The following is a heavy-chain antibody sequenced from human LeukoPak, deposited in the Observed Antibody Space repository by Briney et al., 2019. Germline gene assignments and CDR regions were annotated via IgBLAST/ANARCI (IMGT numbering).Heavy chain of an antibody. CDR3: ARRRITMVRVTDYFDY. V-gene: IGHV3-21*01. CDR2: IRSRSGYI. CDR1: GFIFSDYS. Sequence: GGSLRLSCAASGFIFSDYSMNWVRQAPGKGLEWVSSIRSRSGYIYYADSVKGRFTISRDNAKNSLHLQMNSLRAEDTAVYYCARRRITMVRVTDYFDYWGQGTLVTVSS. D-gene: IGHD3-10*01. J-gene: IGHJ4*02.